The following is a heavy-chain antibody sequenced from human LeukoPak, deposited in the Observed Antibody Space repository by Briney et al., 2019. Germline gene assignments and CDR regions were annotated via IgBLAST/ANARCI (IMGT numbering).Heavy chain of an antibody. CDR1: GFTVSTNY. CDR3: ASRDKGYYYGMDV. Sequence: GGSLRLSCAASGFTVSTNYMSWVRHTPGKGLEWVSLIYSGGSTYYADSVKGRFTISRDNSKNTLYLQMNSLRAEDAAVYYCASRDKGYYYGMDVWGQGTTVTVSS. CDR2: IYSGGST. D-gene: IGHD5-24*01. J-gene: IGHJ6*02. V-gene: IGHV3-66*01.